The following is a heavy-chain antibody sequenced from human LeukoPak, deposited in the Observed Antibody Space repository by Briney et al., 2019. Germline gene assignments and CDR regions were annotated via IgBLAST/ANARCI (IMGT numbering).Heavy chain of an antibody. V-gene: IGHV3-21*01. CDR1: GFTFRSYS. CDR2: ISSSSSYI. CDR3: ARRYVSWFDP. Sequence: PGGSLRLSCAASGFTFRSYSMSWVRQAPGKGLEWVSSISSSSSYINYADSVKGRFTISRDNAKNSLYLQMNGLRAEDTAVYYCARRYVSWFDPWGQGTLVTVSS. D-gene: IGHD3-16*01. J-gene: IGHJ5*02.